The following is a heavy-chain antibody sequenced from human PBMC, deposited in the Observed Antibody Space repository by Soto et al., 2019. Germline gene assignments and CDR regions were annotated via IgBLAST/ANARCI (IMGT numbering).Heavy chain of an antibody. Sequence: SYSLSLTCAVSGYSICRGYYWGFIRQPPGKGLEWIGSIYHSGNTYYNPSLQSRVTISVDTSKNQFSLKLRSVTAADTAVYYCARVSRYYDSSGVNDWGQGTLVTVSS. J-gene: IGHJ4*02. CDR1: GYSICRGYY. CDR2: IYHSGNT. CDR3: ARVSRYYDSSGVND. V-gene: IGHV4-38-2*01. D-gene: IGHD3-22*01.